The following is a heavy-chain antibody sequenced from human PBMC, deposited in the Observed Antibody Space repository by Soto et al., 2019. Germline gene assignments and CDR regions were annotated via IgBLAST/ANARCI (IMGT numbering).Heavy chain of an antibody. CDR2: ITPVFGTA. CDR1: ADTFNSYS. V-gene: IGHV1-69*01. D-gene: IGHD4-17*01. CDR3: SRSLEGTTVTNWFDP. J-gene: IGHJ5*02. Sequence: QVQLVQSGAEVKKPGSSVKVSCKASADTFNSYSLSWLRQAPGQRLEWRGGITPVFGTADYAQSFENRLTITADDSTSTVYMELSSLSSDDTAVYYCSRSLEGTTVTNWFDPWGQGALVTVSS.